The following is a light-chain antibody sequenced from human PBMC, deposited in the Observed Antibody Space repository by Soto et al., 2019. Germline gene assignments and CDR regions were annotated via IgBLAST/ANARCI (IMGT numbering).Light chain of an antibody. CDR1: QTVSNTY. J-gene: IGKJ4*01. CDR2: GTS. V-gene: IGKV3-20*01. CDR3: QQYGSSPLT. Sequence: IVMSQSPATLSVSPGERATLSCRASQTVSNTYLAWYQQKPGQAPRLLIYGTSSRATGIPDRFSGSGSGTDFTLTISRLEPEDFAVYYCQQYGSSPLTFGGGTKVDI.